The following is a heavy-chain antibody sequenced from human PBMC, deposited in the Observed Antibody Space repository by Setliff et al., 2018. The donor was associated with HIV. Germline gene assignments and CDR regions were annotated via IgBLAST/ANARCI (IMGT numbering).Heavy chain of an antibody. D-gene: IGHD3-16*02. J-gene: IGHJ3*02. V-gene: IGHV4-39*01. CDR1: GGSSSGSSFY. Sequence: PSETLSLTCTVSGGSSSGSSFYWGWIRQPPGKGLEWIGNIYRSGSTYYNPSLRSRVTISVDTSKNQFYLNLNSVTDADTALYYCARHKDSDYVWGSYRPDGFDIWGQGTTVTVSS. CDR3: ARHKDSDYVWGSYRPDGFDI. CDR2: IYRSGST.